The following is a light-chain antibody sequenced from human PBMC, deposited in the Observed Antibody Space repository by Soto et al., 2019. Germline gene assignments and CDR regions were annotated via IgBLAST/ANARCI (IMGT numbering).Light chain of an antibody. CDR1: SRHNNYI. V-gene: IGLV4-60*03. CDR2: IEGSGSY. Sequence: QLVLTQSSSASASLGSSVKLTCTLNSRHNNYIIAWHQQQPGTAPRYLMKIEGSGSYNKGSGVPDRFSGSSSGADRYLTISNLQSEDEADYYCETWDTNTRVFGGGTKLTVL. CDR3: ETWDTNTRV. J-gene: IGLJ2*01.